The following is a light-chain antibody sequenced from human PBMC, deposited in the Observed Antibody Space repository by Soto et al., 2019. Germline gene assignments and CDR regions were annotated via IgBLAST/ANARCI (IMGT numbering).Light chain of an antibody. Sequence: EIVMTQSPATLSVSPGERATLSCRASQSVSSNLAWYQQKPGQAPRLLIYGALNRATGIPARFSGSGSGTEFTLTISSLQSEDFAVYYCQQYNNWPPWTFGQGTEVEFK. J-gene: IGKJ1*01. V-gene: IGKV3-15*01. CDR3: QQYNNWPPWT. CDR2: GAL. CDR1: QSVSSN.